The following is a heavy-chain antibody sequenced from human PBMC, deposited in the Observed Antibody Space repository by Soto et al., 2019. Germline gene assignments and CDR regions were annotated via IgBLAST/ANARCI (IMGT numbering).Heavy chain of an antibody. CDR1: GYTFTSYD. D-gene: IGHD5-12*01. CDR3: ARESGVYDTGTGDYYYYGMDV. J-gene: IGHJ6*02. CDR2: ISPYNGNT. Sequence: QVQLEQSGAEVKKPGASVKVSCKASGYTFTSYDISWVRQAPGQGLEWMGWISPYNGNTNYAQNLQGRVTMTTDTSTATAYMELRSLRSDDTAVYYCARESGVYDTGTGDYYYYGMDVWGQGTTVTVSS. V-gene: IGHV1-18*01.